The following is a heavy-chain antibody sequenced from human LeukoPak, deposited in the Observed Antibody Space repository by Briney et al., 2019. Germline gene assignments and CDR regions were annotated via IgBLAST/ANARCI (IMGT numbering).Heavy chain of an antibody. CDR2: ISSSGSTI. D-gene: IGHD6-19*01. CDR1: GFTFSDYY. CDR3: ARSFSSWAVAAPLYFDY. V-gene: IGHV3-11*01. J-gene: IGHJ4*02. Sequence: GGSLRLSCAASGFTFSDYYMSWIRQAPGKGLEWVSYISSSGSTIYYADSVKGRFTISRDNAKNSLYLQMNSLRAEDTAVYYCARSFSSWAVAAPLYFDYWGQGTLVTVSS.